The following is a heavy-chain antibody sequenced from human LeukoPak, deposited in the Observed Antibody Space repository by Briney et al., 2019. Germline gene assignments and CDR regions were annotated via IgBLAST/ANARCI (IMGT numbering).Heavy chain of an antibody. D-gene: IGHD3-10*01. CDR2: INHVGST. Sequence: SETLSLTCAVYGGSFSGYYWTWIRQPPGKGLEWIGEINHVGSTKYNPSLKSRATMSVDPSKNQFSLKLSAVTAADTAFYYCARGRNNQITMIRGPNHYFGLDVWGQGTTVTVSS. V-gene: IGHV4-34*01. CDR1: GGSFSGYY. J-gene: IGHJ6*02. CDR3: ARGRNNQITMIRGPNHYFGLDV.